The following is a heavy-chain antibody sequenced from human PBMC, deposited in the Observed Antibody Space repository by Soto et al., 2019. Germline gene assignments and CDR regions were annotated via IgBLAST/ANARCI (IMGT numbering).Heavy chain of an antibody. CDR3: ARNALGVRWYFDY. D-gene: IGHD2-15*01. CDR2: INAGNGNT. V-gene: IGHV1-3*01. CDR1: GYTFTSYA. Sequence: QVQLVQSGAGVKKPGASVKVSCKASGYTFTSYAMHWVRQPPGQRLEWMGWINAGNGNTKYSQKFQGRVTITRDTSASTAYMELSSLGSEDTAVYYGARNALGVRWYFDYWGQGTMVTVSS. J-gene: IGHJ4*02.